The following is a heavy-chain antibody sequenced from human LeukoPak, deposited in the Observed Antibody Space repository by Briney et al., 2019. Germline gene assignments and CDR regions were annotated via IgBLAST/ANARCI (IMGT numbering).Heavy chain of an antibody. J-gene: IGHJ4*02. V-gene: IGHV1-69*02. Sequence: SVKVSCKASGYTFTGYYMHWVRQAPGQGLEWMGRIIPILGVANYAQKFQGRVTITADKSTSTAYMELSSLRSEDTAVYYCARFTPSYSNYFDYWGQGTLVTVSS. CDR1: GYTFTGYY. D-gene: IGHD4-11*01. CDR3: ARFTPSYSNYFDY. CDR2: IIPILGVA.